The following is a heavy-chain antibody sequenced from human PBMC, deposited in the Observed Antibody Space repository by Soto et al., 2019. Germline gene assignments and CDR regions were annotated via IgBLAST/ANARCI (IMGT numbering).Heavy chain of an antibody. CDR2: ISYDGSNK. D-gene: IGHD4-4*01. CDR3: ARSPVTTDWFDP. Sequence: GGSLRLSCAASGFTFSSYAMHWVRQAPGKGLEWVAVISYDGSNKYYADSVKGRFTISRDNSKNTLYLQMNSLRAEDTAVYYSARSPVTTDWFDPWGQGTLVTVSS. CDR1: GFTFSSYA. J-gene: IGHJ5*02. V-gene: IGHV3-30-3*01.